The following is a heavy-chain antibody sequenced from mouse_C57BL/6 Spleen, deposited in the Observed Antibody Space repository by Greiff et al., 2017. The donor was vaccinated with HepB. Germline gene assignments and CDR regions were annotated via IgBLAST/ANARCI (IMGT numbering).Heavy chain of an antibody. CDR2: IRSKSSNYAT. CDR1: GFTFNTYA. CDR3: VSSSSGYGWFAY. Sequence: EVQGVESGGGLVQPKGSLKLSCAASGFTFNTYAMHWVRQAPGKGLEWVARIRSKSSNYATYYADSVKDRFTISRDDSQSMLYLQMNNLKTEDTAMYYCVSSSSGYGWFAYWGQGTLVTVSA. D-gene: IGHD3-2*02. V-gene: IGHV10-3*01. J-gene: IGHJ3*01.